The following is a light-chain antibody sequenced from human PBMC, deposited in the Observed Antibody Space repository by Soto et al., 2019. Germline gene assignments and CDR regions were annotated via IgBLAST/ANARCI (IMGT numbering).Light chain of an antibody. J-gene: IGKJ1*01. CDR2: KPS. V-gene: IGKV1-5*03. CDR1: QSISYW. Sequence: DIQMTQSPSTLSASVGARVTITCRASQSISYWLAWYQQKPGKAPNLLIYKPSSLESGVPSRFSGSGSGTEFALTISSLQPDDFANYECQQYNNYWTSGQGTPVEIK. CDR3: QQYNNYWT.